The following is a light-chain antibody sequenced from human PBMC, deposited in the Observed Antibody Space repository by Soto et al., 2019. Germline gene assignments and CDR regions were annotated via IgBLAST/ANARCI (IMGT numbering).Light chain of an antibody. Sequence: QSALTQPASVSGSPGQSITISCTGTSSDVGGYDYVSWYQQHPGKAPQLMIYDVTNRPSGVSDRFSGSKSGNTASLTISRLQAEDEADYYCSSYTSSSTLVLFGGGTKLTVL. CDR1: SSDVGGYDY. J-gene: IGLJ2*01. CDR3: SSYTSSSTLVL. CDR2: DVT. V-gene: IGLV2-14*03.